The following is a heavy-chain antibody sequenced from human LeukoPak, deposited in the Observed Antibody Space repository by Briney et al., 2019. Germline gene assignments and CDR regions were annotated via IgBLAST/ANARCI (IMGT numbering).Heavy chain of an antibody. CDR2: ISWNSGSI. CDR3: ARAIGVTCISTSCYSFDY. J-gene: IGHJ4*02. D-gene: IGHD2-2*02. CDR1: GFIFDDYA. Sequence: GRSLRLSCAASGFIFDDYAIHWVRQAPGKGLEWVSGISWNSGSIGYADSVKGRFTISRDNAKNSLYLQMNSLRTEDTALYYCARAIGVTCISTSCYSFDYWGQGTLVTVSS. V-gene: IGHV3-9*01.